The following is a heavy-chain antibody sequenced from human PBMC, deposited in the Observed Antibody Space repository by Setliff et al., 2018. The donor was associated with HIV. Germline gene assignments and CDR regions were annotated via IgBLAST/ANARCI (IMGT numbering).Heavy chain of an antibody. V-gene: IGHV4-34*01. J-gene: IGHJ6*03. D-gene: IGHD3-22*01. CDR3: ARGITMISAGYYYYYMEV. CDR2: INHSGST. Sequence: SETLSLTCAVYGGSFSGYYWSWIRQPPGKGLEWIGEINHSGSTNYNPSLKSRVTISVDTSKNQFSLKLSSVTAADTAVYYCARGITMISAGYYYYYMEVWGKGTTVTVSS. CDR1: GGSFSGYY.